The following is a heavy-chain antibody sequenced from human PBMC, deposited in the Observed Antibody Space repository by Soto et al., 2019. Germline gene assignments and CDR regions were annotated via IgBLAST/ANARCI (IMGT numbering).Heavy chain of an antibody. CDR1: GGSISSGDYY. V-gene: IGHV4-30-4*01. CDR3: AREIVVPPELYYGMDV. J-gene: IGHJ6*02. Sequence: NPSETLSLTCTVSGGSISSGDYYWSWIRQPPGKGLEWIGYIYYSGSTYYNPSLKSRVTISVDTSKNQFSLKLSSVTAADTAVYYCAREIVVPPELYYGMDVWGRGTTVTVSS. D-gene: IGHD3-22*01. CDR2: IYYSGST.